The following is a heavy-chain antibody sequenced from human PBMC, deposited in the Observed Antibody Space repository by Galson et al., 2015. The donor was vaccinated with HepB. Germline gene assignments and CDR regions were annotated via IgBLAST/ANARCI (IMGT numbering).Heavy chain of an antibody. CDR2: IKQDGSEK. J-gene: IGHJ4*02. D-gene: IGHD4-17*01. CDR1: GFTFSSYW. Sequence: SLRLSCAASGFTFSSYWMSWVRQAPGKGLEWVANIKQDGSEKYYVDSVKGRFTISRDNAKNSLYLQMNSLRAEDTAVYYCATMEVTTVTTYFDYWGQGTLVTVSS. V-gene: IGHV3-7*01. CDR3: ATMEVTTVTTYFDY.